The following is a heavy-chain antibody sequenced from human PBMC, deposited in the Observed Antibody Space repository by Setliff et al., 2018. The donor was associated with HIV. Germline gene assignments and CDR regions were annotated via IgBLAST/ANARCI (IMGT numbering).Heavy chain of an antibody. CDR2: IYTDDITT. CDR1: GFTFSSYA. Sequence: GGSLRLSCAASGFTFSSYAMSWVRQAPGKGLEWVSVIYTDDITTYYADSVKGRFTSSRDNSKSTLYLQMKSLRAEDTAVYYCAKDIIVGCGTVWGKGTTVTVSS. J-gene: IGHJ6*04. CDR3: AKDIIVGCGTV. V-gene: IGHV3-23*03. D-gene: IGHD2-21*01.